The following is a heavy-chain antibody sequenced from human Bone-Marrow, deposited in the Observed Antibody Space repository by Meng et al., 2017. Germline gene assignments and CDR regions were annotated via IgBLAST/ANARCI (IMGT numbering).Heavy chain of an antibody. Sequence: GESLKISCAASGFTFSSYTMNWVRQAPGKGLEWVSSISSSCGSIYYADSVKGRFTISRDNAKNSLYLQMNSPRAEDTAVYFCARGRYDYGEYWGQGTLVTVSS. CDR3: ARGRYDYGEY. CDR2: ISSSCGSI. V-gene: IGHV3-21*01. CDR1: GFTFSSYT. J-gene: IGHJ4*02. D-gene: IGHD3-9*01.